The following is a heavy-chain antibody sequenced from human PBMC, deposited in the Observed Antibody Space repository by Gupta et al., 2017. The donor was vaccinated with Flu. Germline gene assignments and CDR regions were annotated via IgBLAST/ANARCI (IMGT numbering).Heavy chain of an antibody. CDR3: ARVTWDPWVNALDI. D-gene: IGHD1-26*01. Sequence: SSPYWGWIRQPAEKRLEWIGTIYSDGRTDYNPSPKSRVTMSVDTSKNQFSLKLTSVNAADTAVYYCARVTWDPWVNALDIWGQGTLVTVSS. CDR1: SSPY. CDR2: IYSDGRT. V-gene: IGHV4-4*07. J-gene: IGHJ3*02.